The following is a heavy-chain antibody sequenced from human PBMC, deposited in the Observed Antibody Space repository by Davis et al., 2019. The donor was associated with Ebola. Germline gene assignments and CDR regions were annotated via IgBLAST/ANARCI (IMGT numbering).Heavy chain of an antibody. V-gene: IGHV3-23*01. D-gene: IGHD3-10*01. CDR1: GFLFSSYA. CDR2: TSASGGAT. J-gene: IGHJ4*02. Sequence: GESLKISCAASGFLFSSYAMSWVRQAPGRGLEWVSSTSASGGATFYADSVKGRIVMSRDNSNDPLYLRMNNLRAEDTAIYYCAKDLTSYYGSGDFFDYWGQGILVTVSS. CDR3: AKDLTSYYGSGDFFDY.